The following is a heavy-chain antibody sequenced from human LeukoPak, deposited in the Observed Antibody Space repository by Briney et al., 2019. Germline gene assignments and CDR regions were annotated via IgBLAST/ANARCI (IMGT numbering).Heavy chain of an antibody. D-gene: IGHD3-22*01. J-gene: IGHJ4*02. V-gene: IGHV1-18*01. Sequence: ASVKVSCKASGYTFTNYAITWVRQAPGQGLEWMGWINTYTGNTNYAQKLQDRVTMTTDTSTSTAYMELRSLRSDDTAVFFCARGGLFYYDTSGVYYFDYWGQGTLVTASS. CDR3: ARGGLFYYDTSGVYYFDY. CDR1: GYTFTNYA. CDR2: INTYTGNT.